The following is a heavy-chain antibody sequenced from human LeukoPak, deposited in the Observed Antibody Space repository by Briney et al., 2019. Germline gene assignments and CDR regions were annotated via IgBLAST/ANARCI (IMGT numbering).Heavy chain of an antibody. CDR2: INPDSGGT. CDR3: ARVDDRGHYYDSSGPRKLFDY. Sequence: ASVKVSCKASGYTFTGYYMHWVRQAPGQGLEWMGWINPDSGGTNYAQKFQGRVTMTRDTSISTAYMQLSRLSSDDTAVYYCARVDDRGHYYDSSGPRKLFDYWGQGTLVTVSS. D-gene: IGHD3-22*01. V-gene: IGHV1-2*02. CDR1: GYTFTGYY. J-gene: IGHJ4*02.